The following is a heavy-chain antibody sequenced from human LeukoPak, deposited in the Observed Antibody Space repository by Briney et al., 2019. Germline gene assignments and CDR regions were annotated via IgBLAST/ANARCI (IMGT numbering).Heavy chain of an antibody. CDR3: ARQSAGYGDYGQ. J-gene: IGHJ4*02. D-gene: IGHD4-17*01. CDR1: GGSISSSSYY. CDR2: IYYSGST. V-gene: IGHV4-39*01. Sequence: PSETLSLTCTVSGGSISSSSYYWGWIRQPPGKGLEWIGSIYYSGSTYYNPSLKSRVTISVDTSKNQFSLKLSSVTAADTAVYYCARQSAGYGDYGQWGQGTLVTVSS.